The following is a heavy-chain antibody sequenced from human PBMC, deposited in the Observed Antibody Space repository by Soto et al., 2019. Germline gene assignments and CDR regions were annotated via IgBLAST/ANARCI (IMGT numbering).Heavy chain of an antibody. CDR1: GASIYTYY. Sequence: PSETLSLTCNVSGASIYTYYWNWIRQSPGKGLEWIGYISDGGSTNYNPSLESRVTISLDTSKKQVSLKLSSVTAVDTAVYFCTRRYNYGSGKYAVDVWGQGTKVTVPS. D-gene: IGHD3-10*01. J-gene: IGHJ6*02. CDR2: ISDGGST. CDR3: TRRYNYGSGKYAVDV. V-gene: IGHV4-59*12.